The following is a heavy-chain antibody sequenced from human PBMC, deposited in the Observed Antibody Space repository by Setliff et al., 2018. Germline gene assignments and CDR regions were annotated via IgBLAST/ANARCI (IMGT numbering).Heavy chain of an antibody. J-gene: IGHJ4*02. Sequence: GASVKVSCKASGYTFTSYAMHWVRQAPGQRLEWMGWINAGNGNTKYSQKFQGRVTITRDTSASTAYMELSSLRSEYTAVYYCARGYCSGGSCYEGSFDYWGQGTLVTVSS. CDR1: GYTFTSYA. CDR2: INAGNGNT. CDR3: ARGYCSGGSCYEGSFDY. V-gene: IGHV1-3*01. D-gene: IGHD2-15*01.